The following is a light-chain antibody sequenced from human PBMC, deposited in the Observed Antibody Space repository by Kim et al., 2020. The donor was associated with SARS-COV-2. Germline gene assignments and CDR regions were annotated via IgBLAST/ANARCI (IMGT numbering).Light chain of an antibody. CDR3: QQYDDWPPWT. J-gene: IGKJ1*01. CDR1: QSVSDH. CDR2: GAS. Sequence: SLGERPTRSCRASQSVSDHLAWYQQKPGQAPRLLIYGASTRATGIPASFSGSGSGTEFTLTISSLQSEDSAVYYCQQYDDWPPWTFGQGTKVDIK. V-gene: IGKV3-15*01.